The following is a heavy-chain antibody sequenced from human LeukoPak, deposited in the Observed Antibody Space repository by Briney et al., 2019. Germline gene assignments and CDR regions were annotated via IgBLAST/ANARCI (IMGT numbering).Heavy chain of an antibody. Sequence: ASVKVSCKASGYTFTSYGISWVRQAPGQGLEWMGWISAYNGNTNYAQKLQGRVTMTTDTSTSTAYMELRSLRSDDTAVYYCAREIFFDYYYGMDVWGQGTTVTVSS. V-gene: IGHV1-18*01. CDR2: ISAYNGNT. CDR3: AREIFFDYYYGMDV. D-gene: IGHD3-9*01. CDR1: GYTFTSYG. J-gene: IGHJ6*02.